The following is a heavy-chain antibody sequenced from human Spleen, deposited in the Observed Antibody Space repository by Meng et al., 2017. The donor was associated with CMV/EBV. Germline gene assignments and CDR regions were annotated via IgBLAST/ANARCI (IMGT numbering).Heavy chain of an antibody. CDR3: ASGYPVYGMDF. CDR1: GITVSSNY. J-gene: IGHJ6*02. V-gene: IGHV3-66*01. Sequence: GGSLRLSCAASGITVSSNYMTWVRQAPGKGLECVSVIYAGGKTNYAASVKGRFTSSRDSSKNTLSLQMISLRAEDLDVYSCASGYPVYGMDFWGQGTTVTVSS. CDR2: IYAGGKT. D-gene: IGHD2-2*03.